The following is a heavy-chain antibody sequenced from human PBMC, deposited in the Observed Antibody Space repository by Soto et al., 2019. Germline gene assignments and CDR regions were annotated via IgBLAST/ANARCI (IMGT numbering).Heavy chain of an antibody. D-gene: IGHD6-13*01. J-gene: IGHJ5*02. V-gene: IGHV1-8*01. CDR2: MNPNSGNT. CDR1: GYTFTSYD. CDR3: ARERSAAGAGWVDP. Sequence: QVQLVQSGAEVKKPGASVKVSCKASGYTFTSYDINWVRQATGQGLEWMGWMNPNSGNTDYAQKFQGRVTMTRNTSISPAYMELSSLRSEETAEYYCARERSAAGAGWVDPWGQGTLVTVSS.